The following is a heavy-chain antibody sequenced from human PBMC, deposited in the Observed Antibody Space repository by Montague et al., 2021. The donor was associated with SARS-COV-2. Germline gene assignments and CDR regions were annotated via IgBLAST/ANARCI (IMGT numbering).Heavy chain of an antibody. CDR1: GFTFSTYP. CDR3: RVGNYYDSISDY. V-gene: IGHV3-30*04. Sequence: SLRLSCAASGFTFSTYPMHWVRQAPGKGLEWLVVISYDGSKKDYADSVKGRFTISRDNSENMLYLQMNSLRAEDTAVYYCRVGNYYDSISDYWGQGTLVTVSS. CDR2: ISYDGSKK. D-gene: IGHD3-22*01. J-gene: IGHJ4*02.